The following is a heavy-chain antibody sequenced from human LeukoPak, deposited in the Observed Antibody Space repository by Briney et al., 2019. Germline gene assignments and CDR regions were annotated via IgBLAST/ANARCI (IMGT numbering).Heavy chain of an antibody. Sequence: PGGSLRLSCAASGFTFSDYYMSWIRQAPGKGLEWVSYISSSGSTIYYADSVKGRFTISRDNAKNSLYLQMNSLRAEDTAVYYCARAYSSSFPSHYYYMDVWGKGTTVTVSS. D-gene: IGHD6-6*01. V-gene: IGHV3-11*01. CDR1: GFTFSDYY. J-gene: IGHJ6*03. CDR3: ARAYSSSFPSHYYYMDV. CDR2: ISSSGSTI.